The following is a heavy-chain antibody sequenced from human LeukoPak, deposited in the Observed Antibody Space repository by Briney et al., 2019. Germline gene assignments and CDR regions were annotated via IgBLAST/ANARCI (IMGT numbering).Heavy chain of an antibody. Sequence: ASVKVSCKISGYRFTDSYLPWIQPAPGKGLGWVGLVDPEEGEAIYAEKFQGRVTITADTSADTSYMELSSLRSDDTAVYYCATGSSSSHPDCWGQGTLVTVSS. CDR3: ATGSSSSHPDC. CDR2: VDPEEGEA. V-gene: IGHV1-69-2*01. J-gene: IGHJ4*02. CDR1: GYRFTDSY. D-gene: IGHD6-6*01.